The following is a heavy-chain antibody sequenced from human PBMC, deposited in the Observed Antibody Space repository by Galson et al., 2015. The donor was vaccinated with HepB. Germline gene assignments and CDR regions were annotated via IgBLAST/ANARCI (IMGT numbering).Heavy chain of an antibody. CDR3: ARVILRGHIYGYEDY. J-gene: IGHJ4*02. CDR2: ISGDGTNT. CDR1: GFTFSTYW. D-gene: IGHD5-18*01. V-gene: IGHV3-74*01. Sequence: SLRLSCAASGFTFSTYWMHWVRQVPGKGLVWVSHISGDGTNTNYADSVKGRFTISRDNAKNTLYLQMNSLRAEDTAVYYCARVILRGHIYGYEDYWGQGTLVTVSS.